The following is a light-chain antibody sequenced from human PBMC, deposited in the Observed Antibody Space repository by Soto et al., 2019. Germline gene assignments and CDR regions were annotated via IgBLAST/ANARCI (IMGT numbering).Light chain of an antibody. V-gene: IGKV3-20*01. CDR2: GVS. Sequence: EIVLTQSPGTLSLSPGERATLSCRASQTINNKYLAWYQQEPGQAPRLLIHGVSIRATGIPDRFSGSGSGTDFTLTISRLEPEDFAVYYCQLYSGSPCTFGQGTKVEIK. J-gene: IGKJ1*01. CDR1: QTINNKY. CDR3: QLYSGSPCT.